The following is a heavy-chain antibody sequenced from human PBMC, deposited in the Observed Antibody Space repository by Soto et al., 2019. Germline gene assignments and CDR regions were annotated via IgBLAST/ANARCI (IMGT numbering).Heavy chain of an antibody. CDR2: IYRGGEI. Sequence: SGGSLRLSCAASGFYVSNYYMSWFRQAPGKGLEWVSVIYRGGEIYYADSVQGRFTTSRDISRNSLDLQMNSLRVDDTAVYYCARDRRDRHTLWGQGVVVTVSS. V-gene: IGHV3-66*01. J-gene: IGHJ4*02. CDR1: GFYVSNYY. CDR3: ARDRRDRHTL. D-gene: IGHD2-21*01.